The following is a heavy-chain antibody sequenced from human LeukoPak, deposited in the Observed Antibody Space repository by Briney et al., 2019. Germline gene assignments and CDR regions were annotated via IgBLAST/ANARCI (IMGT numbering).Heavy chain of an antibody. Sequence: KTSETLSLTCTVSGGSISSSSYYWGWIRQPPGRGLEWIGSIYYSGSTYYNPSLKSRVTISVDTSKNQFSLRLSSVTAADTAVYYCARQPSGYLGGVALGIWGQGTMVTVSS. CDR3: ARQPSGYLGGVALGI. CDR2: IYYSGST. V-gene: IGHV4-39*07. D-gene: IGHD5-12*01. CDR1: GGSISSSSYY. J-gene: IGHJ3*02.